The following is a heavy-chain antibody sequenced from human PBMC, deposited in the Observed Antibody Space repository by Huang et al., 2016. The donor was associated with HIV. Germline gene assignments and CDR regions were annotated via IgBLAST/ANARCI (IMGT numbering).Heavy chain of an antibody. Sequence: QLQLVQSGGGVVQPGRSLRLSCVASGFTFSDYGIHWVRQPPGEWLEWVEVISNDGRNKYYAYSVKVRFTIVRDNSKSTLYLQMNSLRAEDTAVYYCAKTYYYDSGGYDAFDVWGQGTMVTVSS. J-gene: IGHJ3*01. CDR3: AKTYYYDSGGYDAFDV. D-gene: IGHD3-22*01. CDR2: ISNDGRNK. CDR1: GFTFSDYG. V-gene: IGHV3-30*18.